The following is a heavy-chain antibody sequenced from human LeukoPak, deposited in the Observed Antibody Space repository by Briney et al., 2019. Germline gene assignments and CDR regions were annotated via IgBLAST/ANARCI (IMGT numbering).Heavy chain of an antibody. V-gene: IGHV1-46*01. Sequence: ASVKVSCKASGYTFTSYYMHWVRQAPGQGLEWMGIINPSGGSTSYAQKFQDRVTMTRDMSTSTVYMELSSLRSEDTAVYYCASDIADYGGNSVSWGQGTLVTVSS. CDR3: ASDIADYGGNSVS. D-gene: IGHD4-23*01. J-gene: IGHJ4*02. CDR2: INPSGGST. CDR1: GYTFTSYY.